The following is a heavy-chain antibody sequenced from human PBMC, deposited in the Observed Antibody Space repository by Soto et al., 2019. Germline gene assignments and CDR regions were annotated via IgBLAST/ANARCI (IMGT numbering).Heavy chain of an antibody. Sequence: EVQLVESGGGLVQPGRSLRLSCAASGFTFDDYAMHWVRQAPGKGLEWVSGISWNSGSIGYADSVKGRFTISRDNAKNSLYLQMNSLRAEDTALYYGAKGGGWRSSTSSPFDYWGQGTLVTVSS. D-gene: IGHD2-2*01. CDR1: GFTFDDYA. J-gene: IGHJ4*02. CDR2: ISWNSGSI. V-gene: IGHV3-9*01. CDR3: AKGGGWRSSTSSPFDY.